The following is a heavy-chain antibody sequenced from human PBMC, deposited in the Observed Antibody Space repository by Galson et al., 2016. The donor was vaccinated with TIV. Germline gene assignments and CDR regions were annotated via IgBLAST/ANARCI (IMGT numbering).Heavy chain of an antibody. CDR1: GGTFSSYS. CDR3: ARRYSGSKNGFDM. V-gene: IGHV1-69*02. CDR2: IIPMVGMT. D-gene: IGHD1-26*01. J-gene: IGHJ3*02. Sequence: SVKVSCKASGGTFSSYSVGWVRQAPGQGLEWMGRIIPMVGMTNYAQKFQGKITITADRSTTTAYLELSSLRSEDTAVYYCARRYSGSKNGFDMWGQGTMVTVSS.